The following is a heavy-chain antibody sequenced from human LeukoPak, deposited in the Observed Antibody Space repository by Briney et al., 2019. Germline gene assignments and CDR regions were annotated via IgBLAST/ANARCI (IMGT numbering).Heavy chain of an antibody. V-gene: IGHV1-18*01. CDR1: GYTFTTYA. CDR2: TRAYSGDT. CDR3: ARGTNWFDP. Sequence: ASVKVSCKASGYTFTTYAINWVRQAPGQGLEWMGCTRAYSGDTKYAQTFHVRVTMTTYTSTTTAYMELRSLRSDDTAVYYCARGTNWFDPWGQGTLVTVSS. J-gene: IGHJ5*02.